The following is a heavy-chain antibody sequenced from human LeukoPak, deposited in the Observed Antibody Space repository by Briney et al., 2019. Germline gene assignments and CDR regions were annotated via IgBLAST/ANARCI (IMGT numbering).Heavy chain of an antibody. D-gene: IGHD6-13*01. J-gene: IGHJ4*02. V-gene: IGHV3-9*01. CDR1: GFTFDDYA. CDR3: AKDSYSSSWYVVDY. CDR2: ISWNSGSI. Sequence: PGGSLRLSCAASGFTFDDYAMHWVRQAPGKGLEWVSGISWNSGSIGYADSVKGRFTISRDNAKNSLYLQMNSLRAEDTALYYCAKDSYSSSWYVVDYWGQGTLVTVSS.